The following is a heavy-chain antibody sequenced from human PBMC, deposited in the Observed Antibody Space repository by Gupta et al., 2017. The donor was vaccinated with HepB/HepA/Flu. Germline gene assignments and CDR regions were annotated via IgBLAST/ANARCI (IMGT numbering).Heavy chain of an antibody. D-gene: IGHD6-19*01. CDR3: ARGDNSSGSGTDY. J-gene: IGHJ4*02. CDR2: IKQDGSEK. Sequence: EVQLVESGGGLVQPGGSLRLSCAASGFPFSSSWISWVRQAPEKGLEWVANIKQDGSEKYYVDSVKGRFTISRDIAKNSLYLQMNSLRAEDTAVYYCARGDNSSGSGTDYWGQGTLVTVSS. CDR1: GFPFSSSW. V-gene: IGHV3-7*01.